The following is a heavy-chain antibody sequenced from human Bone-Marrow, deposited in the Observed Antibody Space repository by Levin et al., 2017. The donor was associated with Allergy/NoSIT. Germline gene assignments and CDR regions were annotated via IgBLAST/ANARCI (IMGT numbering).Heavy chain of an antibody. D-gene: IGHD6-13*01. J-gene: IGHJ4*02. V-gene: IGHV1-69*02. CDR1: GDTFSSYT. CDR2: IIPALDIT. CDR3: ARGLGTATGAD. Sequence: KISCQASGDTFSSYTFTWVRQAPGQGLEWMGRIIPALDITKYAQSLQGRVTITADKSTNTAYMELSSLISEDTAVYYCARGLGTATGADWGQGTLVTVSS.